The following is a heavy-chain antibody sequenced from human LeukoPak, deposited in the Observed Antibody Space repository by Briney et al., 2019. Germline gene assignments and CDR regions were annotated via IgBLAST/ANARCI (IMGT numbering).Heavy chain of an antibody. J-gene: IGHJ4*02. CDR2: INPSGGST. V-gene: IGHV1-46*01. CDR1: GYTFTSYY. CDR3: AREGHYYGSGSYITPFDY. D-gene: IGHD3-10*01. Sequence: GASVKVSCKASGYTFTSYYMHWVRQAPGQGLEWMGIINPSGGSTSYAQKFQGRVTMTRDTSTSTVYMELSSLRSEDTAVYYCAREGHYYGSGSYITPFDYWGQGTLVTVSS.